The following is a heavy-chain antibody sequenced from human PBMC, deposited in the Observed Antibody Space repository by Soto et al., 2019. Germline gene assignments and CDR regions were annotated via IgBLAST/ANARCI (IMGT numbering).Heavy chain of an antibody. CDR1: GYTFTNYG. CDR3: ARAPRGYSYGFFRDYYYYGMDV. V-gene: IGHV1-18*01. CDR2: INVYNGNT. Sequence: ASVKVSCKASGYTFTNYGISWVRQAPGQGLEWMGWINVYNGNTKYAQKVQGRVTMTTDTSTSTAYMELRSLRSDDTAVHYYARAPRGYSYGFFRDYYYYGMDVWG. D-gene: IGHD5-18*01. J-gene: IGHJ6*02.